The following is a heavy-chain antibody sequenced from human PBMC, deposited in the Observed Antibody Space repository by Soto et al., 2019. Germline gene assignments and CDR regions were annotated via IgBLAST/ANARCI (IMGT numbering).Heavy chain of an antibody. CDR3: DREINGAGDYCDL. D-gene: IGHD1-26*01. V-gene: IGHV4-30-2*01. CDR2: ISHRGNT. J-gene: IGHJ4*02. Sequence: PSQTLSLTCSVSGVSVNSGTYSWSCSRQPPGKGLEWVGYISHRGNTYYNSSLRSRVAISLDTSKNQFSLRLSSVTAADTAVYYCDREINGAGDYCDLWGQGTRVTVSA. CDR1: GVSVNSGTYS.